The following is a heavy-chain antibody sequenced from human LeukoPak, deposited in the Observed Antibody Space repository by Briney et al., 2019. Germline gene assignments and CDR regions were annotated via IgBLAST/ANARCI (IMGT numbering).Heavy chain of an antibody. D-gene: IGHD1-26*01. CDR1: GLTFSDHA. V-gene: IGHV3-23*01. CDR2: IGVSAGNT. Sequence: GGSLRLSCAASGLTFSDHAMRWFRQAPGKGLEWVSSIGVSAGNTYYVDSVKGRFTISRDNSKNTLYLQMNSLRAEDTAVYYCAISVDTRGSPLDYWGQGTLVTVSS. J-gene: IGHJ4*02. CDR3: AISVDTRGSPLDY.